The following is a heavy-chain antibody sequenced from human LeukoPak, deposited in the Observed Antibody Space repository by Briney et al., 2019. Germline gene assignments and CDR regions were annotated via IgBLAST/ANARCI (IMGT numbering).Heavy chain of an antibody. V-gene: IGHV3-53*01. CDR3: AKDYSESRVADVFFEY. D-gene: IGHD2-15*01. Sequence: PGGSLRLSCAASGFTVSSNYMSWVRQAPGKGLEWVSIIHSGGSTYYADSVKGRFTISRDNSKNTFHLQLNSLRAEDTAVYYCAKDYSESRVADVFFEYWGQGTLVTVSS. CDR1: GFTVSSNY. J-gene: IGHJ4*02. CDR2: IHSGGST.